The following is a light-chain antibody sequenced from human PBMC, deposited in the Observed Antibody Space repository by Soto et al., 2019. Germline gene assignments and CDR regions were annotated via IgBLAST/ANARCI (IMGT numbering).Light chain of an antibody. V-gene: IGKV3-11*01. Sequence: EIVLTQSPATLSLSPGERATLSCRASQSVSSSLAWYQHKPGQAPRLLIYATSHRATDIPTRFSGSGSETDFTLTISSLEPEDFAVYYCQQRSDWPPSPTFGGGTKVEIK. CDR2: ATS. CDR3: QQRSDWPPSPT. CDR1: QSVSSS. J-gene: IGKJ4*01.